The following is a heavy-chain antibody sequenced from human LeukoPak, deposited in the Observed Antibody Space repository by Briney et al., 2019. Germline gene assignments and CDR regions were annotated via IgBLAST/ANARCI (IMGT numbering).Heavy chain of an antibody. V-gene: IGHV1-18*04. CDR2: ISAKNGNT. D-gene: IGHD1-26*01. J-gene: IGHJ4*02. CDR3: ARRIVGGHLGDY. CDR1: GYSFSYYG. Sequence: ASVKVSCKASGYSFSYYGMSCVRQAPGQGLEWMGWISAKNGNTDYAQKLLDRITMTADTSTSTAYMELRGLRSDDTAVYFCARRIVGGHLGDYWGQGTLVTVSS.